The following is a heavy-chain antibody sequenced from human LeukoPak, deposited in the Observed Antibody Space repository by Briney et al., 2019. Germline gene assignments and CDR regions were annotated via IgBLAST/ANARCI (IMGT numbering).Heavy chain of an antibody. CDR1: GFTFNDYA. CDR2: ISSDGSNK. V-gene: IGHV3-30-3*01. CDR3: ARDQGKGYYYYGMDV. Sequence: GGSLRLSCAASGFTFNDYAMHWVRQAPGKGLEWVAFISSDGSNKYYADSVRGRFTISRDNSKNTLYLQVNSLGAEDTAVYYCARDQGKGYYYYGMDVWGQGTTVTVSS. J-gene: IGHJ6*02.